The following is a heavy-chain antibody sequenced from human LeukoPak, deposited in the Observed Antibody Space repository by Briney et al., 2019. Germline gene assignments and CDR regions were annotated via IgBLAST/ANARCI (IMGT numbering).Heavy chain of an antibody. CDR3: ARDQSRVTIFGVVIPLDAFDI. J-gene: IGHJ3*02. V-gene: IGHV3-7*01. CDR2: IKQDGSEK. D-gene: IGHD3-3*01. Sequence: GGSLRLSCAASGFTFSSYATSWVRQAPGKGLEWVANIKQDGSEKYYVDSVKGRFTISRDNAKNSLYLQMNSLRAEDTAVYYCARDQSRVTIFGVVIPLDAFDIWGQGTMVTVSS. CDR1: GFTFSSYA.